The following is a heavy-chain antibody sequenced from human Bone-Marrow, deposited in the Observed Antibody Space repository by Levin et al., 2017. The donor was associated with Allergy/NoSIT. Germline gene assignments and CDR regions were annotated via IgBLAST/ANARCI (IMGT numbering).Heavy chain of an antibody. CDR2: IKQDGSEE. CDR1: GFSFSSYW. V-gene: IGHV3-7*01. Sequence: GESLKISCAASGFSFSSYWMSWVRQAPGKGLEWVSNIKQDGSEEYSVDSVKGRFTISRDNAKNSLYLQMNSLRAEDTAVYYCARDGIAMAGFYGMDAWGQVTTVTVSS. J-gene: IGHJ6*02. D-gene: IGHD6-19*01. CDR3: ARDGIAMAGFYGMDA.